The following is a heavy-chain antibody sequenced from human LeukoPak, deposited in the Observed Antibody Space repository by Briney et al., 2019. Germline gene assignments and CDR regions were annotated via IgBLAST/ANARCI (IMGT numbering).Heavy chain of an antibody. CDR2: ISTYNGNT. J-gene: IGHJ6*03. CDR3: AVTYVTYYYYMDV. D-gene: IGHD3-16*01. Sequence: ASVKVSCKASGYTFTSHGISWVRQAPGQGLEWMGWISTYNGNTNYAQKLQGRVSMTTDTSTSTAYMDLRSLRSDDTAVYYCAVTYVTYYYYMDVWGKGTTVTVSS. CDR1: GYTFTSHG. V-gene: IGHV1-18*01.